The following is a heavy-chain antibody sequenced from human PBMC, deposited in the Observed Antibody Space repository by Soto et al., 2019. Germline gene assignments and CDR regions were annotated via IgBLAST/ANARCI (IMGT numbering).Heavy chain of an antibody. V-gene: IGHV6-1*01. Sequence: PWQTPSLTCGISWVSVASNRAAWNWIRQSPSRGLEWLGRTYYRSKWYNDYAVSVKSRITINPDTSKNQFSLQLTSMTLEDTAVYYCARDFDILTGYYRGFYYYGLDVWGQGTTVTV. D-gene: IGHD3-9*01. CDR2: TYYRSKWYN. CDR1: WVSVASNRAA. J-gene: IGHJ6*02. CDR3: ARDFDILTGYYRGFYYYGLDV.